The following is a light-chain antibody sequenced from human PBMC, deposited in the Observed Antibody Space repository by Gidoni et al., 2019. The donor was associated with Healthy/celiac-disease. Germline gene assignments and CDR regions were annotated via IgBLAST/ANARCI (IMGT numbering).Light chain of an antibody. J-gene: IGLJ2*01. CDR2: RNN. CDR3: AAWDDSLSAL. Sequence: SVLTQPPSASGPPGQRVTISCSGSSSNIGSNYVYWYQQLPGTAPKLLIYRNNQRPSGVPDRFSGSKSGTSASLAISGLRSEDEADYYCAAWDDSLSALFGGGTKLTVL. CDR1: SSNIGSNY. V-gene: IGLV1-47*01.